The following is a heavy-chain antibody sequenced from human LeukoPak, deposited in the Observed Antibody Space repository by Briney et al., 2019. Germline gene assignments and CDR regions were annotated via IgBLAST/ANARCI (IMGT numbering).Heavy chain of an antibody. V-gene: IGHV3-15*01. Sequence: GGSLRLSCAASGFTFSNAWMSWVRQAPGKGLEWVGRIKSKTDGGTADYAAPVKGRFTISRDDSQNTLYLQMNSLKTEDTAVYYCTTGAPRAYSGSYSNCWGQGTLVTVSS. J-gene: IGHJ4*02. D-gene: IGHD1-26*01. CDR1: GFTFSNAW. CDR3: TTGAPRAYSGSYSNC. CDR2: IKSKTDGGTA.